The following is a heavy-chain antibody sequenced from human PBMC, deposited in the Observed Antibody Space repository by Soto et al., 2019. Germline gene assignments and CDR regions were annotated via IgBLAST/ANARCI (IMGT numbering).Heavy chain of an antibody. J-gene: IGHJ6*02. CDR3: AKDLYSSSWPTGYYGMDV. CDR2: ISYDGSNK. CDR1: GFTFSSYG. D-gene: IGHD6-13*01. V-gene: IGHV3-30*18. Sequence: GGSLRLSCAASGFTFSSYGMHWVRQAPGKGLEWVAVISYDGSNKYYADSVKGRFTISRDNSKNTLYLQMNSLRAEETAVYYCAKDLYSSSWPTGYYGMDVWGQGTTVTVSS.